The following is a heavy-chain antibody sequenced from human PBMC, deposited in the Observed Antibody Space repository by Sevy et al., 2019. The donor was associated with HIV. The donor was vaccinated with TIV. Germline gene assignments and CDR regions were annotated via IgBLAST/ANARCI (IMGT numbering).Heavy chain of an antibody. V-gene: IGHV2-5*01. CDR1: GFSLSTSGVG. Sequence: SGPTLVNPTQTLTLTCTFSGFSLSTSGVGVGWIRQPPGKALEWLALIYWNADTRYSPSLKSRLTITKDTSKNQEVLTMTAMDPVDTATYYCAHGFWSTVTTSFDYWGQGTLVTVSS. J-gene: IGHJ4*02. D-gene: IGHD4-17*01. CDR2: IYWNADT. CDR3: AHGFWSTVTTSFDY.